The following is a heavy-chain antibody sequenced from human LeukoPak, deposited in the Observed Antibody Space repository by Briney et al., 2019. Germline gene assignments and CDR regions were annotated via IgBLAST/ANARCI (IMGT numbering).Heavy chain of an antibody. V-gene: IGHV4-59*01. CDR2: IYYSGST. D-gene: IGHD3-9*01. CDR3: ARVGANYDILTGYYLRYYYYMDV. J-gene: IGHJ6*03. CDR1: GGSISSYY. Sequence: SGTLSLTCTVSGGSISSYYWSWIRQPPGKGLEWIGYIYYSGSTNYNPSLKSQVTISVDTSKNQFSLKLSSVTAADTAVYYCARVGANYDILTGYYLRYYYYMDVWGKGTTVTVSS.